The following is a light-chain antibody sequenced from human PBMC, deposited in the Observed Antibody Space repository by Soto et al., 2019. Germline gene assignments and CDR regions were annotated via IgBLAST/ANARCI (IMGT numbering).Light chain of an antibody. CDR1: QSISSW. CDR3: QQYNSWWT. J-gene: IGKJ1*01. CDR2: DAS. V-gene: IGKV1-5*01. Sequence: DTQGTQSPSTLSASVGDRVTITCPASQSISSWLAWYQQKPGKAPKLRIYDASSLESGVPSRFSGSGSGTEFTLTISRLQPDDFATDYCQQYNSWWTFGQGTKVDIK.